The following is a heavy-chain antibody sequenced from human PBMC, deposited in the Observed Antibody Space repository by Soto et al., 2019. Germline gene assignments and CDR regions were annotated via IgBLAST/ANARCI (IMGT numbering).Heavy chain of an antibody. CDR3: ASNYGAGSYWPTY. CDR2: INSDGRST. V-gene: IGHV3-74*01. Sequence: EVQLVESGGGLVQPGGSLRLSCAASGFTFSSYWMHWVRQAPGKGLVWVSRINSDGRSTSYADSVKGRFTISRDNAKNTLYLQMNTLRAEDTAVYDCASNYGAGSYWPTYWGQGTLVTVSS. D-gene: IGHD3-10*01. J-gene: IGHJ4*02. CDR1: GFTFSSYW.